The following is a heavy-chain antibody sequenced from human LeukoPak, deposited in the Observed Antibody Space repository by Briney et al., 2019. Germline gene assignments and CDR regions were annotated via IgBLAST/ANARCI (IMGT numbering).Heavy chain of an antibody. CDR1: GFTFSSYA. CDR2: ISWNSGSI. V-gene: IGHV3-9*01. J-gene: IGHJ6*02. Sequence: ALRLSCAASGFTFSSYAMSWVRQAPGKGLEWVSGISWNSGSIGYADSVKGRFTISRDNAKNSLYLQMNSLRAEDTALYYCAKDMSHYYYGMDVWGQGTTVTVSS. CDR3: AKDMSHYYYGMDV.